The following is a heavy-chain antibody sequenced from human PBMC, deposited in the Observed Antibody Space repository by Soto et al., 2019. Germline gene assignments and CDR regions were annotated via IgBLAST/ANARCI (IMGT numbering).Heavy chain of an antibody. J-gene: IGHJ6*02. D-gene: IGHD3-3*01. CDR2: IIPIFGTA. CDR1: GGTFSSYA. CDR3: AGGHFGVVSRAYYYYGMDV. Sequence: ASVKVSCKASGGTFSSYAISWVRQAPGQGLEWMGGIIPIFGTANYAQKFQGRVTITADESTSTAYMELSSLRSEDTAVYYCAGGHFGVVSRAYYYYGMDVWGQGTTVTVSS. V-gene: IGHV1-69*13.